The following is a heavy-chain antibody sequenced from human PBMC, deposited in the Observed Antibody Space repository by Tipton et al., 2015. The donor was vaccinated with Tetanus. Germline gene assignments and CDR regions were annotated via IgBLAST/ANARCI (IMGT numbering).Heavy chain of an antibody. CDR2: IYSFGST. D-gene: IGHD1-26*01. CDR1: GGSISSGGYY. CDR3: ARDQARGSRGWNYFDF. Sequence: TLSLTCTVSGGSISSGGYYWTWIRQRPGKGLEWIGDIYSFGSTYYHPSLKGRVTISMDTSKNQFSPDLNSVTAADTAVYYCARDQARGSRGWNYFDFWGQGALVTVSS. J-gene: IGHJ4*02. V-gene: IGHV4-31*03.